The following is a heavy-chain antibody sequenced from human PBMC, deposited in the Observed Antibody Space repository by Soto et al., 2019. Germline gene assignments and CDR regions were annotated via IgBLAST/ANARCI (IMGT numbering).Heavy chain of an antibody. CDR3: ERNISNLRYYYYAMDV. J-gene: IGHJ6*02. V-gene: IGHV5-51*01. D-gene: IGHD4-4*01. CDR1: GYTFTDYW. Sequence: LGESLKISCKGSGYTFTDYWIGWVRQLPGKGLEWMGIIYPGDSDTRYSLSFQGHVTITVDKSTNTAYLQWNTLRASDTAMYYCERNISNLRYYYYAMDVWGQGTTVTVSS. CDR2: IYPGDSDT.